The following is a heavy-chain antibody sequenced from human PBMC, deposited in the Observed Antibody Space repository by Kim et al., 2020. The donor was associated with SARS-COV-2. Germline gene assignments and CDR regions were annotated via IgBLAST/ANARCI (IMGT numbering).Heavy chain of an antibody. CDR2: IYYSGST. CDR3: ARGALGGTFDY. CDR1: GGSISSYY. Sequence: SETLSLTCTVSGGSISSYYWSWIRQPPGKGLEWIGYIYYSGSTNYNPSLKSRVTISVDTSKNQFSLTLSSVTAADTAVYYCARGALGGTFDYWGQGTLVTVSS. V-gene: IGHV4-59*13. J-gene: IGHJ4*02. D-gene: IGHD3-16*01.